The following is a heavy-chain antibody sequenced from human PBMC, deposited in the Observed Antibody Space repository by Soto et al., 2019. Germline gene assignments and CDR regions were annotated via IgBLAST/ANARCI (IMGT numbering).Heavy chain of an antibody. CDR2: IYHSGST. CDR1: GGSISSSNW. CDR3: ARDPRYSSSTLDY. Sequence: KTSETLSLTCAVSGGSISSSNWWSWVRQPPGKGLEWIGEIYHSGSTNYNPSLKSRVTISVDKSKNQFSLKLSSVTAADTAVYYCARDPRYSSSTLDYWGQGTLVTVSS. D-gene: IGHD6-6*01. V-gene: IGHV4-4*02. J-gene: IGHJ4*02.